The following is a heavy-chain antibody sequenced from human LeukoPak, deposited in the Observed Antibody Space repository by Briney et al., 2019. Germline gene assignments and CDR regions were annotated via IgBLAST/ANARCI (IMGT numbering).Heavy chain of an antibody. D-gene: IGHD5-12*01. V-gene: IGHV4-61*08. CDR3: ARQGGYDSPHIDY. CDR2: IYYSGST. CDR1: GGSLSSGDYY. Sequence: SETLSLTCTVSGGSLSSGDYYWSWIRQPPGKGLEWIGYIYYSGSTNYNPSLKSRVTISVDTSKNQFSLKLSSVTAADTAVYYCARQGGYDSPHIDYWGQGTLVTVSS. J-gene: IGHJ4*02.